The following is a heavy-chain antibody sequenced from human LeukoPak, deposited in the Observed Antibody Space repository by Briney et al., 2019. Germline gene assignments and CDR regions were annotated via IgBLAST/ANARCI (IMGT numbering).Heavy chain of an antibody. V-gene: IGHV3-30*04. CDR2: ISYDGRDK. CDR1: GFTFSRYA. Sequence: QPGRSLRLSCAASGFTFSRYAMHWVRQAPGKGLEWVAVISYDGRDKYHADFVMGRSTISRDNSKSTLYLQMNSLRVEDTAVYYCARGRIYWIYWGQGTLVTVSS. J-gene: IGHJ4*02. D-gene: IGHD1-26*01. CDR3: ARGRIYWIY.